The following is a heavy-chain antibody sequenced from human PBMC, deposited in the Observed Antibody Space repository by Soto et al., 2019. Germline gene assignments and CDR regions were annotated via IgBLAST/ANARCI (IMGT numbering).Heavy chain of an antibody. CDR3: TTGIYYDILTGYHNVAY. V-gene: IGHV3-15*01. D-gene: IGHD3-9*01. CDR2: IKSKTDGGTA. CDR1: GFNLSHPR. J-gene: IGHJ4*02. Sequence: LRLSCVASGFNLSHPRMTWVRQAAGKVLEWFGRIKSKTDGGTADYAAPVKGRATISRDDSKNTVHLQMNSLKTEDTAVYYCTTGIYYDILTGYHNVAYWGQGALVTVSS.